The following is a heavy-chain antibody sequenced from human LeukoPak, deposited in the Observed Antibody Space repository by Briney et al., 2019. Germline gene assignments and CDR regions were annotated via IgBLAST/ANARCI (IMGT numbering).Heavy chain of an antibody. CDR3: ARHLADFWSGDDAFDI. CDR2: IYTSGST. Sequence: PSETLSLTCTVSGGSISSGSYYWSWIRQPAGKGLEWIGRIYTSGSTNYNPSLKSRVTISVDTSKNQFSLKLSSVTAADTAVYYCARHLADFWSGDDAFDIWGQGTMVTVSS. V-gene: IGHV4-61*02. D-gene: IGHD3-3*01. CDR1: GGSISSGSYY. J-gene: IGHJ3*02.